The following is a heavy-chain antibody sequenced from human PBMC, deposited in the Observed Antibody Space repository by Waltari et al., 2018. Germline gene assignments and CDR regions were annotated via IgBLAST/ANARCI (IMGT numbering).Heavy chain of an antibody. CDR1: GYTFTGYY. D-gene: IGHD1-26*01. Sequence: QVQLVQSGAEVKKPGASVKVSCKASGYTFTGYYMHWVRQALGQGLEWMGWINPNSGGTNYAQKFQGRVTMTRDTSISTAYMELSRLRSDDTAVYYCARAAGSYYASGWFDPWGQGTLVTVSS. CDR3: ARAAGSYYASGWFDP. V-gene: IGHV1-2*02. CDR2: INPNSGGT. J-gene: IGHJ5*02.